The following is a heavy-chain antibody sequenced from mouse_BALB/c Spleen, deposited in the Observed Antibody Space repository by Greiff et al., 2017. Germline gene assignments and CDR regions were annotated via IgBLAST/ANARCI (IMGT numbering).Heavy chain of an antibody. Sequence: VKLMESGPGLVAPSQSLSITCTVSGFSLTSYGVHWVRQPPGKGLEWLGVIWAGGSTNYNSALMSRLSISKDNSKSQVFLKMNSLQTDDTAMYYCANYGSSPWYFDVWGAGTTVTVSS. D-gene: IGHD1-1*01. V-gene: IGHV2-9*02. CDR2: IWAGGST. CDR1: GFSLTSYG. CDR3: ANYGSSPWYFDV. J-gene: IGHJ1*01.